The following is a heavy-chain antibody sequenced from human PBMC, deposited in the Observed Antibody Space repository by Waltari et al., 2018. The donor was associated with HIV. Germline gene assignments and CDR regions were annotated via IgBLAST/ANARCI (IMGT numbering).Heavy chain of an antibody. CDR3: ARDVGTRYSSGYYPGDY. J-gene: IGHJ4*02. D-gene: IGHD3-22*01. Sequence: QVQLVQSGAEVKKPGASVKVSCKASGYTFTNHGITWVRQATGQGLEWMGWISAYNGNTNYAHKFQGRVTMTTDTSTTTAYMELRSLRSDDTAVYYCARDVGTRYSSGYYPGDYWGQGTLVSVSS. CDR1: GYTFTNHG. V-gene: IGHV1-18*01. CDR2: ISAYNGNT.